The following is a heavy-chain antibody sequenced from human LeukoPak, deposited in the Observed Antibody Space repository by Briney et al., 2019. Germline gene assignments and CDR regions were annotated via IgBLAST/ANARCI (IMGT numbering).Heavy chain of an antibody. Sequence: ASVKVSCKASGYTFTSYGISWVRQAPGQGLEWLGWISVYNVNTNYAQKLQGRVTMTTDTSTSTAYMELRSLRSDDTAVYYCARDSFRSRAGLVIGPFDYWGQGTLVTVSS. CDR2: ISVYNVNT. CDR1: GYTFTSYG. J-gene: IGHJ4*02. CDR3: ARDSFRSRAGLVIGPFDY. D-gene: IGHD3/OR15-3a*01. V-gene: IGHV1-18*01.